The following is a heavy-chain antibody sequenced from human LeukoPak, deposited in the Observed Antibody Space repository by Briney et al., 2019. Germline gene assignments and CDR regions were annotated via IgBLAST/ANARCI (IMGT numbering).Heavy chain of an antibody. V-gene: IGHV3-30-3*01. J-gene: IGHJ4*02. Sequence: GGSLRLSCAASGFTFSSYAMHWVRQAPGKGLEWVAVISYDGDDGTNIYYSDSVEGRFTISRDNSKSTLFLQMNSLRPDDTAVYYCVRDNGGEFLWGQGTLVTVSS. CDR2: ISYDGDDGTNI. CDR1: GFTFSSYA. CDR3: VRDNGGEFL. D-gene: IGHD7-27*01.